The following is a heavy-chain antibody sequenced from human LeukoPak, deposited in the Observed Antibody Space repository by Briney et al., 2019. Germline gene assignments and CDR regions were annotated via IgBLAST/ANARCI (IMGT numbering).Heavy chain of an antibody. Sequence: TSETLSLTCTVSGGSITSYYWSWIRQPAGKGLEWIGRIYTSRSTNYSPSLKSRVTMSVDTSKSQFSLKLSSVTAADTAMYYCAGHYYYDTTGSDYWGQGTLVTVSS. V-gene: IGHV4-4*07. D-gene: IGHD3-22*01. J-gene: IGHJ4*02. CDR1: GGSITSYY. CDR3: AGHYYYDTTGSDY. CDR2: IYTSRST.